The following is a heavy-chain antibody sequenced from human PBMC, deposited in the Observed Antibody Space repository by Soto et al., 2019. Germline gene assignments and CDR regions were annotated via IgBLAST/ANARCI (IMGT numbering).Heavy chain of an antibody. V-gene: IGHV1-69*13. J-gene: IGHJ6*02. CDR3: ARGGIAARPNSVPYYYYYGMDV. D-gene: IGHD6-6*01. CDR1: GGTFSSYA. Sequence: SVKGSCKASGGTFSSYAISWVRQAPGQGLEWMGGIIPIFGTANYAQKFQGRVTITADESTSTAYMELSSLRSEDTAVYYCARGGIAARPNSVPYYYYYGMDVWGQRTTVTVSS. CDR2: IIPIFGTA.